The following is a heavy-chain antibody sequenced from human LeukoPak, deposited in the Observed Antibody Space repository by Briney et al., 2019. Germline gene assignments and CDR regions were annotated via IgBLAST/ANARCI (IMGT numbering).Heavy chain of an antibody. CDR3: ARDCSGGSCYLLDY. J-gene: IGHJ4*02. D-gene: IGHD2-15*01. Sequence: PGGSLRLSCAASGFTFSSYDMNWVRQAPGKGLEWVSYISTSGSTTYYADSVKGRFTISRDNAKNSLFLQMNSLRSDDTAVYYCARDCSGGSCYLLDYWGQGTLVTVSS. CDR2: ISTSGSTT. CDR1: GFTFSSYD. V-gene: IGHV3-48*03.